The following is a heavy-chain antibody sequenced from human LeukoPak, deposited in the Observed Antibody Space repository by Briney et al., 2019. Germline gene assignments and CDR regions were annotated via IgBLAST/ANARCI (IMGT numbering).Heavy chain of an antibody. V-gene: IGHV4-4*07. D-gene: IGHD3-9*01. J-gene: IGHJ4*02. CDR1: GGSISTFF. CDR2: IYTGTT. Sequence: SSETLSLTCTVSGGSISTFFWTWIRQSAGKGLEWIGRIYTGTTYYNPSLESRATISVDTSNNRFSLKLTSLTAADTAVYYRARGTEMTSFTGYYSFDYWGRESLVTVSS. CDR3: ARGTEMTSFTGYYSFDY.